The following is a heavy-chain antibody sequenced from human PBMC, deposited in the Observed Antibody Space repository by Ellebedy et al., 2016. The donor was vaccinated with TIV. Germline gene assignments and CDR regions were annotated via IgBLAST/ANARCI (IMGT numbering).Heavy chain of an antibody. V-gene: IGHV1-69*04. CDR2: IIPILDIT. CDR3: ARAPPPRGDRSADAFDI. D-gene: IGHD7-27*01. Sequence: AASVKVSCKASGGTFSSYSLNWVRQAPGQGLEWMGRIIPILDITNYAQNFQGGVTITADKSTSTAYMELSSLRSEDTAVYYCARAPPPRGDRSADAFDIWGQGTMVTVSS. CDR1: GGTFSSYS. J-gene: IGHJ3*02.